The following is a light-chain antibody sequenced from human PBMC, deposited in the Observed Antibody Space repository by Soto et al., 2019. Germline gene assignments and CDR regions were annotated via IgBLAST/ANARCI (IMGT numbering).Light chain of an antibody. CDR3: SSYTSSSTLLV. V-gene: IGLV2-14*01. CDR2: DVS. CDR1: SSDVGGYNY. J-gene: IGLJ1*01. Sequence: SVLTQPASVSGSPGQSITISCTGTSSDVGGYNYVSWYQQHPGKAPKLMIYDVSNRPSGVSNRFSGSKSGNTASLTISGLQAEDEADYYCSSYTSSSTLLVFGTGTKLTVL.